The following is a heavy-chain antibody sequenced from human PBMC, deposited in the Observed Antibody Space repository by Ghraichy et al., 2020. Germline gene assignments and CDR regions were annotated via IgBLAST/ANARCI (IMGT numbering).Heavy chain of an antibody. V-gene: IGHV3-48*02. J-gene: IGHJ6*02. CDR3: ARGSKVVRFFYYDGMDV. Sequence: GGSLRLSCVGSGFTFSSYSLNWVRQSPGKGLEWVSYITNSSRTKSYADSVRGRFTISRDNAQNSLYLQMNSLRDEDTAVYYCARGSKVVRFFYYDGMDVWGQGTTVTVSS. CDR2: ITNSSRTK. D-gene: IGHD4-23*01. CDR1: GFTFSSYS.